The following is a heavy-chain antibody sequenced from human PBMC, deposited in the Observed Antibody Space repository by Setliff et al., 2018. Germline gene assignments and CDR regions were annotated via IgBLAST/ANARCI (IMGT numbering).Heavy chain of an antibody. CDR2: IAHDGSEK. D-gene: IGHD3-10*01. CDR3: VKTHWDTWIRGAFDI. Sequence: GGSLRLSCAASGFTFSRSWMSWVRQAPGKGLEWVANIAHDGSEKLYVDSVKGRFTISRDNAKDSLFLQMNSLRVEDTAVYYCVKTHWDTWIRGAFDIWGQGTMVTVSS. J-gene: IGHJ3*02. V-gene: IGHV3-7*01. CDR1: GFTFSRSW.